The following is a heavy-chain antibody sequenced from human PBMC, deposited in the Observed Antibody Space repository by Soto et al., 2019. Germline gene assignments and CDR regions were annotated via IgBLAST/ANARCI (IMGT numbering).Heavy chain of an antibody. CDR1: GVSISSGNW. V-gene: IGHV4-4*01. D-gene: IGHD3-10*01. Sequence: TLSLTCAVSGVSISSGNWWTLVRPSPQRGLEYIGEIFHDGTANYYPSFERRVAISVDTSKNQFSLKLTSVTAADTAIYFCARLVYDTRLNYMYFDFWGQGTLVTVSS. J-gene: IGHJ4*02. CDR3: ARLVYDTRLNYMYFDF. CDR2: IFHDGTA.